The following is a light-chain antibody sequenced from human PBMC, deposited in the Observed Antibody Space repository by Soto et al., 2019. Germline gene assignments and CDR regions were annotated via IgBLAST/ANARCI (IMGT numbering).Light chain of an antibody. V-gene: IGLV1-51*01. CDR3: GTWDTSLSAYV. CDR2: DND. Sequence: QSVLTQPPSVSAAPGQKVTVSCSGSSSNIGNNYVSWYQHLPGTAPKLLISDNDRRPSGIPDRFSGSKSGTSATPGITGLQTGDEADYYCGTWDTSLSAYVFGNGTKVTVL. CDR1: SSNIGNNY. J-gene: IGLJ1*01.